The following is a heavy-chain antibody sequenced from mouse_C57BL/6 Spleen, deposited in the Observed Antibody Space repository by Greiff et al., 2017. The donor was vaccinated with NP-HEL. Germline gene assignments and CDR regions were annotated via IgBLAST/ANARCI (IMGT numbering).Heavy chain of an antibody. D-gene: IGHD1-1*01. J-gene: IGHJ1*03. CDR2: INPYNGDT. V-gene: IGHV1-20*01. CDR1: GYSFTGYF. CDR3: ARYLITTSWYFDV. Sequence: VQLQQSGPELVKPGDSVKISCKASGYSFTGYFMNWVMQSHGKSLEWIGRINPYNGDTFYNQKFKGKATLTVDKSSSTAHMELRSLTSEDSAVYYCARYLITTSWYFDVWGTGTTVTVSS.